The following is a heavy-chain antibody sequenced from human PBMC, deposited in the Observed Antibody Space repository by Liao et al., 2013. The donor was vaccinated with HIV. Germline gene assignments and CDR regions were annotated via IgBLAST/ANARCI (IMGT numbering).Heavy chain of an antibody. V-gene: IGHV4-61*02. Sequence: QVQLQESGPGLVKPSETLSLTCTVSGGSISSGSYYWSWIRQPAGKGLEWIGRIYTSGSTNYNPSLKSRVTMSVDTSKNQFSLKLSSVTAADTAVYYCARDQRYYYYYYYMDVWGKGTTVTVSS. CDR2: IYTSGST. CDR1: GGSISSGSYY. D-gene: IGHD6-25*01. CDR3: ARDQRYYYYYYYMDV. J-gene: IGHJ6*03.